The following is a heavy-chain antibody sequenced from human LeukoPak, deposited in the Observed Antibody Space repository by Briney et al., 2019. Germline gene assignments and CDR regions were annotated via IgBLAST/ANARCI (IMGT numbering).Heavy chain of an antibody. D-gene: IGHD3-10*01. CDR1: GGTFSSYA. V-gene: IGHV1-69*13. CDR2: IIPIFGTA. J-gene: IGHJ5*02. Sequence: GASVKASCKASGGTFSSYAISWVRQAPGQGLEWMGGIIPIFGTANYAQKFQGRVTITADESTSTAYMELSSLRSEDTAVYYCARDHYGSGSYTPNSWGQGTLVTVSS. CDR3: ARDHYGSGSYTPNS.